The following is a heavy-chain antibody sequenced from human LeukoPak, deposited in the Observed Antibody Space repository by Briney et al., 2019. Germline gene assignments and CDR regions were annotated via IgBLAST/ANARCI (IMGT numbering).Heavy chain of an antibody. Sequence: GGSLRLSCAASGFTFSNYEMNWVRQAPGKGLEWVSFISSSGILIYYADSVKGRFTISRDNGKNSLFLQMDSLRVEDTAVYYCAKVSGSGWHFDHWGQGTLVTVSS. V-gene: IGHV3-48*03. J-gene: IGHJ4*02. CDR3: AKVSGSGWHFDH. CDR1: GFTFSNYE. D-gene: IGHD6-19*01. CDR2: ISSSGILI.